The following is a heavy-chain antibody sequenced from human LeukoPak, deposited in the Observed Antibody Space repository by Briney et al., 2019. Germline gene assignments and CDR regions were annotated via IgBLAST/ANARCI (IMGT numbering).Heavy chain of an antibody. V-gene: IGHV3-30-3*01. CDR3: AVYSSSWSAFDY. CDR1: GFTFSSYA. CDR2: ISYDGSNK. J-gene: IGHJ4*02. D-gene: IGHD6-13*01. Sequence: PGGSLILSCAASGFTFSSYAMHWVRQAPGKGLEWVAVISYDGSNKYYADSVKGRFTISRDNSKNTLYLQMNSLRAEDTAVYYCAVYSSSWSAFDYWGQGTLVTVSS.